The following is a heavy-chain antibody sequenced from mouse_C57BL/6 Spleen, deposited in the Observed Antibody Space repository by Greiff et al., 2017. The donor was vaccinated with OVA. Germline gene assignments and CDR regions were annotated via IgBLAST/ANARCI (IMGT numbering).Heavy chain of an antibody. CDR3: ARNDYDCFDY. J-gene: IGHJ2*01. D-gene: IGHD2-4*01. CDR1: GYSFTSYY. Sequence: VQLQQSGPELVKPGASVKISCKASGYSFTSYYIHWVKQRPGQGLEWIGWIYPGSGNTKYNEKFKGKATLTADTSSSTAYMQLSSLTSEDSAVYYCARNDYDCFDYWGQGTTLTVSS. CDR2: IYPGSGNT. V-gene: IGHV1-66*01.